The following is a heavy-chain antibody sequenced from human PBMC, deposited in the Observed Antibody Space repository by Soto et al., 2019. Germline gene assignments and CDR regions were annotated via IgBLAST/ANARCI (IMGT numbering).Heavy chain of an antibody. CDR2: SIPIYGTA. V-gene: IGHV1-69*18. J-gene: IGHJ6*02. CDR1: GGTFNNYP. Sequence: QVQLVQSGAEVKKPGSSVKVSCKASGGTFNNYPITWVRQAPGQGLEWMGSSIPIYGTANYAQRFQGRVTITVDESMSTAYMELRSLRSDDTAVYYCARGRGYSGDDHYYYFDMDVWGQGTSVTVSS. CDR3: ARGRGYSGDDHYYYFDMDV. D-gene: IGHD5-12*01.